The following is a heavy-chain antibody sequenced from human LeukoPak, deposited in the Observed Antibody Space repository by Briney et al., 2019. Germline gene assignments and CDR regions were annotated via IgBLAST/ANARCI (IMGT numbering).Heavy chain of an antibody. CDR2: IYNGGST. CDR3: ARHYRGLDY. V-gene: IGHV4-61*03. D-gene: IGHD4-23*01. CDR1: GASVNSDSYY. Sequence: SETLSLTCTVSGASVNSDSYYWSWIRQPPGKGLEWVGHIYNGGSTNYNPSLKSRATMSVDTSKNHFSVKLSSVTAADTAVYYCARHYRGLDYWGQGTLATVSS. J-gene: IGHJ4*02.